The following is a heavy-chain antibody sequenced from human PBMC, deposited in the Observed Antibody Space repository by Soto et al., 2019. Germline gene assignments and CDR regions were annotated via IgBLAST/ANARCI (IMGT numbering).Heavy chain of an antibody. CDR2: IIPIFGTA. CDR1: GGTFSSYT. D-gene: IGHD5-12*01. CDR3: ARGNRRWLQLWYFDL. Sequence: QVQLVQSGAEVKKPGSSVTVSCKASGGTFSSYTISWVRQAPGQGLEWMGGIIPIFGTANYAQKFQGRVTITADEYTSTDYMELSSLRSEDTDVYCCARGNRRWLQLWYFDLWGRGTLVTVSS. V-gene: IGHV1-69*12. J-gene: IGHJ2*01.